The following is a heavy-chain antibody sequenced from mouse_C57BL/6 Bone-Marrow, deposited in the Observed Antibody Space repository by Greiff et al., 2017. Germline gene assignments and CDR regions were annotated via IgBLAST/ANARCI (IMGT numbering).Heavy chain of an antibody. CDR1: GYSITSDY. Sequence: EVQLQESGPGLAKPSQTLSLTCSVTGYSITSDYWNWIRKFPGNKLEYMGYISYSGSTYYNPSLKSRISITRDTSTNQYYLQLKSVTTEDTATYYCARFDGYPYYAMDYWGQGTSVTVSS. D-gene: IGHD2-3*01. V-gene: IGHV3-8*01. J-gene: IGHJ4*01. CDR3: ARFDGYPYYAMDY. CDR2: ISYSGST.